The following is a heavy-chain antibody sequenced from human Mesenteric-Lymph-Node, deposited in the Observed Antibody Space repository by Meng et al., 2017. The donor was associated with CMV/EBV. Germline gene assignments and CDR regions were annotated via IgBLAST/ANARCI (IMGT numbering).Heavy chain of an antibody. V-gene: IGHV3-53*01. CDR3: ARGSHGDYQAY. D-gene: IGHD4-17*01. CDR2: IYGGGTT. J-gene: IGHJ4*02. CDR1: EFIVSQNY. Sequence: GGSLRLSCAAFEFIVSQNYMSWVRQAPGKGPEWVSVIYGGGTTYYADSVKGRFTISRDNSKNTLFLQMNSLRVEDTAVYYCARGSHGDYQAYWGQGTLVTVSS.